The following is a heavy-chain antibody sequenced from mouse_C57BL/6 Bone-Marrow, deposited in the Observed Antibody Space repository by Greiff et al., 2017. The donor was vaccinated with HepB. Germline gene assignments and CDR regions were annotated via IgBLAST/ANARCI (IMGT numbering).Heavy chain of an antibody. D-gene: IGHD2-1*01. V-gene: IGHV1-82*01. J-gene: IGHJ2*01. CDR3: ARRIYYGNYYFDY. Sequence: QVQLQQSGPELVKPGASVKISCKASGYAFSSSWMNWVKQRPGKGLEWIGRIYPGDGDTNYNGKFKGKATLTADKYSSTAYMQLSSLTSEDSAVYCCARRIYYGNYYFDYWGQGTTLTVSS. CDR2: IYPGDGDT. CDR1: GYAFSSSW.